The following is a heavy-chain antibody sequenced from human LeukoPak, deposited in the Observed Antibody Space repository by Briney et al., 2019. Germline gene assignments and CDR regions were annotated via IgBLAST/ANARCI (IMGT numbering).Heavy chain of an antibody. CDR2: ISGSGGST. D-gene: IGHD5-18*01. Sequence: GGSLRLSCAASGFTFSSYAMSWVRQAPGKGLEWVSAISGSGGSTYYADSVKGRFTISRDNSKNTLYLQMNSLRAEDTAVYYCARDGDIYSYGALDYWGQGTLVTVSS. CDR1: GFTFSSYA. J-gene: IGHJ4*02. CDR3: ARDGDIYSYGALDY. V-gene: IGHV3-23*01.